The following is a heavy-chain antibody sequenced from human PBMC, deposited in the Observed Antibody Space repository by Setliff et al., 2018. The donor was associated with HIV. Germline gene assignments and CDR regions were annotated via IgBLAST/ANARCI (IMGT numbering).Heavy chain of an antibody. CDR3: ARESSTVRGVIDI. Sequence: PGGSLRLSCAASGFTFSNYGMHWVRQAPGKGQEWVIFIRYDGSDNYYIDSVKGRFTVSRDNSKNTVYLQMNSLRDEDRAVYYCARESSTVRGVIDIWGQGTMVTVSS. J-gene: IGHJ3*02. D-gene: IGHD3-10*01. V-gene: IGHV3-30*02. CDR1: GFTFSNYG. CDR2: IRYDGSDN.